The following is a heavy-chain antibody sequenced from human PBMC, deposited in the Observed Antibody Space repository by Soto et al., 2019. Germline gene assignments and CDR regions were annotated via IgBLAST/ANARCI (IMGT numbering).Heavy chain of an antibody. D-gene: IGHD6-6*01. J-gene: IGHJ4*02. Sequence: QVHVVQSGAEVKKPGSSVKVPCKAYGGTFNSFGIKWVRQAPGQGLEWVGGIIPVFGTINYAQKFRGRVTITADASTSTSYMELSSLRSDDTAVYYCARDEHFWGQGTLVTVSS. CDR2: IIPVFGTI. CDR3: ARDEHF. CDR1: GGTFNSFG. V-gene: IGHV1-69*01.